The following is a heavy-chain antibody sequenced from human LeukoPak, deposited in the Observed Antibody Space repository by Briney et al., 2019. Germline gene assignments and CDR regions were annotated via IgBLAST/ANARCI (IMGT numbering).Heavy chain of an antibody. J-gene: IGHJ6*02. CDR3: ARDRILFDSGYYGMDV. CDR1: GFTFSSYG. D-gene: IGHD2-15*01. Sequence: PGGSLRLSCAASGFTFSSYGMHWVRQAPGKGLEWVAVIWYDGSNKYYADSVKGRFTISRDNSKNTLYLQMNSLRAEDTAVYYCARDRILFDSGYYGMDVWGQGTTVTVSS. CDR2: IWYDGSNK. V-gene: IGHV3-33*01.